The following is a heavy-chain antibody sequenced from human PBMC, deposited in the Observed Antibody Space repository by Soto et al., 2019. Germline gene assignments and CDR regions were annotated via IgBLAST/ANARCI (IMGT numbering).Heavy chain of an antibody. Sequence: GGSLRLSCAASGFTFRSYAMSWVRQAPGKGLEWVSVIGATVTSTFYADSVKGRFTISRDNSKSTLYMQMNSLRAEDTAVYYCAKGNWDDDRNWFDPWGQGTLVTVSS. CDR3: AKGNWDDDRNWFDP. J-gene: IGHJ5*02. CDR2: IGATVTST. V-gene: IGHV3-23*01. D-gene: IGHD1-1*01. CDR1: GFTFRSYA.